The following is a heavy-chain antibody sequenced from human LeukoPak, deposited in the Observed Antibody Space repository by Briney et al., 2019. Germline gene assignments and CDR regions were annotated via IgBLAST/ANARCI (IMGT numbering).Heavy chain of an antibody. D-gene: IGHD4-17*01. J-gene: IGHJ3*02. Sequence: SQTLSLTCAVSGGSISSGGYSWSWIRQPPGKGLEWNGYIYYSGSTNYNPSLKSRVTISVDTSKNQFSLKLSSVTAADTAVYYCASFSDYGDPGAFDIWGQGTMVTVSS. CDR2: IYYSGST. CDR3: ASFSDYGDPGAFDI. V-gene: IGHV4-30-4*07. CDR1: GGSISSGGYS.